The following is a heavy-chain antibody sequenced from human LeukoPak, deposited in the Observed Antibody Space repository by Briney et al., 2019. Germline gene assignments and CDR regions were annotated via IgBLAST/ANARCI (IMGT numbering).Heavy chain of an antibody. CDR1: GFTFSSYE. J-gene: IGHJ6*02. V-gene: IGHV3-53*04. Sequence: PGGSLRLSCAASGFTFSSYEMNWVRQAPGKGLEWVSILYAGGSTFYTPSVRGRFTISRHDSTNTVFLQMSSLSTDDTAVYYCASQKWEVMNGIYHFYGMDVWGQGTTVTVSS. CDR2: LYAGGST. CDR3: ASQKWEVMNGIYHFYGMDV. D-gene: IGHD1-26*01.